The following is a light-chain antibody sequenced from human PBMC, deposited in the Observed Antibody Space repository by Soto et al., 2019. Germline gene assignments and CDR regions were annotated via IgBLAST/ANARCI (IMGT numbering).Light chain of an antibody. V-gene: IGLV2-14*01. CDR3: SSYTSSSTLYV. CDR2: EVS. CDR1: SSDVGGYNY. J-gene: IGLJ1*01. Sequence: QSALTQPASVSGSPGQSITISCTGTSSDVGGYNYASWYQQHPGKAPKLMIYEVSNRPSGVSNRFSGSKSGNTASLTISGLQAEDEADYYCSSYTSSSTLYVFGTGTKV.